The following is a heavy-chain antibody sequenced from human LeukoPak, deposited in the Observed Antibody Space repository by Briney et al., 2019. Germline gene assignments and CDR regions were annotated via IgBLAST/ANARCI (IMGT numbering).Heavy chain of an antibody. CDR2: ISSSSSTI. D-gene: IGHD3-22*01. Sequence: GGSLRLSCAASGFTFSSYSMNWVRQAPGKGLEWVSYISSSSSTIYYADSVKGRFTISRDNSKNTLYLQMNSLRAEDTAVYYCARDTGSGYNAWGQGTMVTVSS. CDR3: ARDTGSGYNA. J-gene: IGHJ3*01. CDR1: GFTFSSYS. V-gene: IGHV3-48*01.